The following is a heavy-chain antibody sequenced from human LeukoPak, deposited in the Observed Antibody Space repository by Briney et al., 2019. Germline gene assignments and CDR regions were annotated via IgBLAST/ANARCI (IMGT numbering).Heavy chain of an antibody. CDR1: GGSISSNSYY. V-gene: IGHV4-39*01. CDR2: IFYSGST. Sequence: SETLSLTCTVSGGSISSNSYYWGWIRQPPGKGLEWIGSIFYSGSTYYNPSLKSRVTMSVDKSKQQFSLRLTSVTAADTAVFYCARRGRWLRTIDYWGQGTLVTVSS. J-gene: IGHJ4*02. CDR3: ARRGRWLRTIDY. D-gene: IGHD5-12*01.